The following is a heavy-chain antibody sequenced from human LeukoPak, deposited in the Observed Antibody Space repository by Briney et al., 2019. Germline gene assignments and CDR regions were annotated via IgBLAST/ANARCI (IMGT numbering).Heavy chain of an antibody. J-gene: IGHJ4*02. Sequence: GGSLRLSCAASGFSFSASAIHWVRQASGKGLEWVGRIRSKSNTYATSYGASVKGRFTIYRDDSKNTAYLQMNSLKSEDTAVYYCASLDYGDDSHFDYWGQGTLVTVSS. CDR3: ASLDYGDDSHFDY. V-gene: IGHV3-73*01. CDR2: IRSKSNTYAT. D-gene: IGHD4-23*01. CDR1: GFSFSASA.